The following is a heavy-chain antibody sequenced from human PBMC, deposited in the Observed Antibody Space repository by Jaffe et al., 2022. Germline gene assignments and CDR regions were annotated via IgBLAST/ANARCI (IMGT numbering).Heavy chain of an antibody. Sequence: QVQLQESGPGLVKPSETLSLTCGVSGYSISSAYYWGWIRQPPGKGLEWIGSIYHSVSTYYNPSLKSRVTISVDTSKNQFSLKLNSVTAADTALYYCARLGKQSGLTTVTSDVFDIWGQGTMVTVSS. CDR3: ARLGKQSGLTTVTSDVFDI. V-gene: IGHV4-38-2*01. D-gene: IGHD4-17*01. CDR1: GYSISSAYY. CDR2: IYHSVST. J-gene: IGHJ3*02.